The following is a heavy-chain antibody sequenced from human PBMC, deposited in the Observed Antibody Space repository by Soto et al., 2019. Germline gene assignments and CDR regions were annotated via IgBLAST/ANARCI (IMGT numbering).Heavy chain of an antibody. CDR3: VRGGEAGDAFDY. V-gene: IGHV4-59*01. J-gene: IGHJ4*02. D-gene: IGHD2-21*02. CDR2: IYYRGNT. CDR1: GGSLGSYY. Sequence: PSETLSLTCTVSGGSLGSYYWSWIRQPPGKGLEWIGYIYYRGNTKYNPSLKSRLTISVDTSENQFSLKVSSVTAADTAVYYCVRGGEAGDAFDYWGRGTQVTVSS.